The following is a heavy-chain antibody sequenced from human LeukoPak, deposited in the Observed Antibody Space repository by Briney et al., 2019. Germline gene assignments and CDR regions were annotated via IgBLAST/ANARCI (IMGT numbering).Heavy chain of an antibody. D-gene: IGHD6-25*01. J-gene: IGHJ4*02. CDR1: GGTFSSYA. V-gene: IGHV1-69*13. CDR3: ARDPHPGYSSESDY. Sequence: SVKVSCKASGGTFSSYAISWVRQAPGQGLEWMGGIIPIFGTANYAQKFQGRVTITADESTSTAYMELSSLRSEDTAVYYCARDPHPGYSSESDYWGQGTLVTVSS. CDR2: IIPIFGTA.